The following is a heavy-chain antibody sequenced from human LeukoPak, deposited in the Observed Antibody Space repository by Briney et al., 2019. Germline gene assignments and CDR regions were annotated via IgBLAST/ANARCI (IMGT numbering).Heavy chain of an antibody. Sequence: PSETLSLTCTVSGGSISSYYWSWIRQPPGKGLEWIGYIYYSGSTNYNPSLKSRVTISVDTSKNQFSLKLNSVTAADTAVYYCAGSYSSSYNWFDPWGQGTLVTVSS. CDR1: GGSISSYY. J-gene: IGHJ5*02. CDR3: AGSYSSSYNWFDP. D-gene: IGHD6-6*01. CDR2: IYYSGST. V-gene: IGHV4-59*08.